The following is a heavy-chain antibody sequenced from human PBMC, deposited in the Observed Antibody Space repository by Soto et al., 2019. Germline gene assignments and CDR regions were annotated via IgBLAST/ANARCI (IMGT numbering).Heavy chain of an antibody. V-gene: IGHV3-73*01. J-gene: IGHJ6*03. Sequence: GGSLRLSCAASGFTFSGSAMHWVRQASGKGLEWVGRIRSKANSYATAYVASVKGRFTISRDDSKNTAYLQMNSLKTEDTAVYYCTAEMGRYSGYVPGYYYYYYMDVWGKGTTVTVSS. CDR3: TAEMGRYSGYVPGYYYYYYMDV. CDR2: IRSKANSYAT. D-gene: IGHD5-12*01. CDR1: GFTFSGSA.